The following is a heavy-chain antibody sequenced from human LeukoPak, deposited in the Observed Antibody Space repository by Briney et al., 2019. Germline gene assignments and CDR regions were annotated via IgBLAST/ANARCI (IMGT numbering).Heavy chain of an antibody. J-gene: IGHJ6*03. Sequence: SETLSLTCTVSGGSISSYYWSWIRQPAGKGLEWIGRIYTSGSTNYNPSLKSRVTMSVDTSKNQFSLKLSSVTAADTAVYYCARDRIVVVPAAIDYYYYMDVWGKGTTVTVSS. CDR1: GGSISSYY. CDR3: ARDRIVVVPAAIDYYYYMDV. D-gene: IGHD2-2*01. CDR2: IYTSGST. V-gene: IGHV4-4*07.